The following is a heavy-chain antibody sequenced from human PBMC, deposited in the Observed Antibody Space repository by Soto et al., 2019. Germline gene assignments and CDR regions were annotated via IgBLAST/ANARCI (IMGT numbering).Heavy chain of an antibody. D-gene: IGHD3-22*01. V-gene: IGHV1-3*01. CDR3: ARDRNHDSSGYYSY. CDR2: IDAGNGNT. J-gene: IGHJ4*02. CDR1: GYIFTRYA. Sequence: GASVKVSCKAPGYIFTRYAIHWVRQAPGQRLEWMGWIDAGNGNTKYSPRLQGRVTITRDTSATTVYMELSSLRSEDTAVYYCARDRNHDSSGYYSYWGQGTLVTVSS.